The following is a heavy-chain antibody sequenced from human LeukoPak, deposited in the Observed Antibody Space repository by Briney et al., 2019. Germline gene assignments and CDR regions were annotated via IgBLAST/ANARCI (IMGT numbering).Heavy chain of an antibody. V-gene: IGHV3-11*06. D-gene: IGHD6-13*01. CDR3: ARSRAAGTPFDY. J-gene: IGHJ4*01. CDR1: GFTFSDYY. CDR2: ISSSSSYT. Sequence: GGSLRLSCAASGFTFSDYYMSWIRQAPGKGLEWVSYISSSSSYTNYADSVKGRFTISRDNAKNSLYLQMNSLRAEDTAVYYCARSRAAGTPFDYWGQEPWSPSPQ.